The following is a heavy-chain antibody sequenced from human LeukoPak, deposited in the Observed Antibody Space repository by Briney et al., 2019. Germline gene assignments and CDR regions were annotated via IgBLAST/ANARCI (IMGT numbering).Heavy chain of an antibody. V-gene: IGHV3-23*01. CDR2: LSHSFGST. CDR3: AKGGSSSWDYFDY. J-gene: IGHJ4*02. D-gene: IGHD6-13*01. CDR1: GFIFSSYS. Sequence: PGGSLRLSCAASGFIFSSYSMNWVRQAPGKGLEWVSALSHSFGSTYYADSVKGRFTISRDNSKNTLYLQMSSLRAEDTAVYYCAKGGSSSWDYFDYWGQGTLVTVSS.